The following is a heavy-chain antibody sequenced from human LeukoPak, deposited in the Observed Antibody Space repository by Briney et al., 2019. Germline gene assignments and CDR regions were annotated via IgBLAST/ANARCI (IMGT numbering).Heavy chain of an antibody. V-gene: IGHV3-9*01. CDR1: GFTLDDYG. CDR3: ARRVAVADNYFDY. D-gene: IGHD6-19*01. Sequence: PGGSLRLSCAASGFTLDDYGMHWVRQAPGKGLEWVSGISWNSGSIGYADSVKGRFIISRDNAKNSLYLQMNSLRAEDTGVYYCARRVAVADNYFDYWGQGTLVTVSS. CDR2: ISWNSGSI. J-gene: IGHJ4*02.